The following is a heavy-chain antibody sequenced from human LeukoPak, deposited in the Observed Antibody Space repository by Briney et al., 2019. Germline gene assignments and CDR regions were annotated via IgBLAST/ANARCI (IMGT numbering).Heavy chain of an antibody. D-gene: IGHD6-19*01. CDR3: ARDRYSSGWYGY. J-gene: IGHJ4*02. CDR1: GFTYTHAW. V-gene: IGHV3-74*01. Sequence: PGGSLRLSCAASGFTYTHAWMSWVRQAPGKGLVWVSRINTDGSSTSYADSVKGRFTISRDNAKNTLYLQMNSLGGEDTAVYYCARDRYSSGWYGYWGQGTLVTVSS. CDR2: INTDGSST.